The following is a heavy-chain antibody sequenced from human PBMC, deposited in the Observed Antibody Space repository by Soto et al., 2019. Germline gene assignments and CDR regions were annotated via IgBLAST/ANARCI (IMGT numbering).Heavy chain of an antibody. D-gene: IGHD7-27*01. CDR1: GGSISSYY. J-gene: IGHJ4*02. CDR3: ARHPGASFAF. Sequence: PSETLSLTCTVSGGSISSYYWSWLRQSPGKRLEWIGYIHYSGITKYNPSLKSRVTISLDTSKNQFSLKLSSVTAADSAVYYCARHPGASFAFWARGTLDIGSS. CDR2: IHYSGIT. V-gene: IGHV4-59*01.